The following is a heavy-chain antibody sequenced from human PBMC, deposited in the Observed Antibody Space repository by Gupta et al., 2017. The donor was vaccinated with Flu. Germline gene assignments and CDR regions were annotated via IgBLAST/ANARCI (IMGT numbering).Heavy chain of an antibody. V-gene: IGHV1-69*06. J-gene: IGHJ4*02. Sequence: QVQLVQSGAEVKKPGSSVKVSCKASGGTFRSYTISWVRQAPGQGLEWMGGIIPIFGTANYARKFQGRVTITADKSTSTAYMELRSLRSEDTAVYYCARGGGRGETVDYWGQGTLVTVSS. CDR1: GGTFRSYT. CDR3: ARGGGRGETVDY. D-gene: IGHD1-26*01. CDR2: IIPIFGTA.